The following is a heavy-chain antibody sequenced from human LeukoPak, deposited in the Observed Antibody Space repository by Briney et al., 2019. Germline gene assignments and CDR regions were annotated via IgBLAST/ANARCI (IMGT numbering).Heavy chain of an antibody. D-gene: IGHD2-2*01. Sequence: SETLSLTCTVSGGSISSYYWSWIRQPAGKGPEWIGRIYISGSTNYNPSLKSRVTMSVDTSKNQFSLKLSSVTAADTAVYYCARALVVPAAIGYYYYYMDVWGKGTTVTISS. CDR3: ARALVVPAAIGYYYYYMDV. CDR2: IYISGST. V-gene: IGHV4-4*07. CDR1: GGSISSYY. J-gene: IGHJ6*03.